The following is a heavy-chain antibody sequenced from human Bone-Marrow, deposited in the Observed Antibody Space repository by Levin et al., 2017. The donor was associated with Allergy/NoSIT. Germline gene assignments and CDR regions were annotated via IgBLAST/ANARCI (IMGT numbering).Heavy chain of an antibody. D-gene: IGHD5-24*01. CDR3: ARDKSGEMATMSDY. CDR2: INPNSGGT. J-gene: IGHJ4*02. V-gene: IGHV1-2*02. CDR1: GYTFTGYY. Sequence: AASVKVSCKASGYTFTGYYMHWVRQAPGQGLEWMGWINPNSGGTNYAQKFQGRVTMTRDTSISTAYMELSRLRSDDTAVYYCARDKSGEMATMSDYWGQGTLVTVSS.